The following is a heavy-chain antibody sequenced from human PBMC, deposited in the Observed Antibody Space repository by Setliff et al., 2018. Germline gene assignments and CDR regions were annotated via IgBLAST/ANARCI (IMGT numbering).Heavy chain of an antibody. V-gene: IGHV1-69*05. D-gene: IGHD2-15*01. J-gene: IGHJ5*02. CDR2: TIPMFGTP. CDR3: ARSPAVLGIVYLDP. CDR1: GGTFSSYG. Sequence: SVKVSCKASGGTFSSYGITWVRQAPGQGLEWMGGTIPMFGTPAYAQKFQDRVTITTDESTSTAYMELDSLRSEDTAVYYCARSPAVLGIVYLDPWGQGTLVTVSS.